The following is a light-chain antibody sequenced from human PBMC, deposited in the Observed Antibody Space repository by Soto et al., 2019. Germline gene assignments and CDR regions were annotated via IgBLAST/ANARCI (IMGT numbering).Light chain of an antibody. CDR2: AAS. J-gene: IGKJ1*01. CDR1: QSISAY. Sequence: DIQMTQTPSSMSASVGDRVTITFRASQSISAYLNWYQQKPGKAPKLLIYAASSLQSGVPSRFSGSGSGTEFTLTISSLQPDDFASYYCQQYHSYSTFGQGTKVDI. CDR3: QQYHSYST. V-gene: IGKV1-39*01.